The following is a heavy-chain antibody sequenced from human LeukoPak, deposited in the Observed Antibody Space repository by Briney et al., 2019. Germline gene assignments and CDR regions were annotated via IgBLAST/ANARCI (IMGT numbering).Heavy chain of an antibody. Sequence: GGSLRLSCEASGFSLSISGMNWVRQAPGKGLEWVSYISSSSDLMSYVASVKGRFTVSRDNAKNSLFLQTNSLRDEDTAVYYCARVLRGLYNLGDWGQGTLVTVSS. CDR2: ISSSSDLM. J-gene: IGHJ4*02. D-gene: IGHD3-10*01. CDR3: ARVLRGLYNLGD. V-gene: IGHV3-48*02. CDR1: GFSLSISG.